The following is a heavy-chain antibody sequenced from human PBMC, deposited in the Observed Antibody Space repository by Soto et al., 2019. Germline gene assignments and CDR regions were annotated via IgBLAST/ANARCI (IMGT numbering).Heavy chain of an antibody. CDR1: GGSISSYY. J-gene: IGHJ4*02. D-gene: IGHD3-10*01. CDR3: ASAPPSMVRGVSPFDY. CDR2: IYYSGST. Sequence: QVQLQESGPGLVKPSETLSLTCTVSGGSISSYYWSWIRQPPGKGLEWIGYIYYSGSTNYNPSLKSRGTISVDTSKNQFPLKLSSVTAADTALYYCASAPPSMVRGVSPFDYWGQGTLVTVSS. V-gene: IGHV4-59*01.